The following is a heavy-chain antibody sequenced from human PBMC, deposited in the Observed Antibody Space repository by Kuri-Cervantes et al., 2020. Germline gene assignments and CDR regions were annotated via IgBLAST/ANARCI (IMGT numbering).Heavy chain of an antibody. D-gene: IGHD1-26*01. J-gene: IGHJ3*02. CDR1: GFTFGDYA. Sequence: GESLKISCAASGFTFGDYAMNWIRQAPGKGLEWVGLIRSRAYGGTTEYAASVEGRFTISRDDSQRIAYLQMNSLNTEDTAVYYCARDASFFAFDIWGQGTMVTVSS. V-gene: IGHV3-49*03. CDR3: ARDASFFAFDI. CDR2: IRSRAYGGTT.